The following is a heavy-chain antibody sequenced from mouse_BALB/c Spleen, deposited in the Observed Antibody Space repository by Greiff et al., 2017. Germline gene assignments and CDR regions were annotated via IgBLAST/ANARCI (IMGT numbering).Heavy chain of an antibody. J-gene: IGHJ3*01. CDR3: SSGYGESWFAY. CDR1: GYSITSGYF. CDR2: ISYDGSN. Sequence: EVQLQQSGPGLVKPSQSLSLTCSVTGYSITSGYFWNWIRQFPGNKLEWMGYISYDGSNNYNPSLKNRISITRDTSKNQFFLKLNSVTTEDTATYCCSSGYGESWFAYWGEGTLVTVSA. D-gene: IGHD1-2*01. V-gene: IGHV3-6*02.